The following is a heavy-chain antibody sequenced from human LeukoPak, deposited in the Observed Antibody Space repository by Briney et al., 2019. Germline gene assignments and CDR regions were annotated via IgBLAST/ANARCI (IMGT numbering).Heavy chain of an antibody. CDR1: GGSIRSSGLY. Sequence: PSETLSLTCTVSGGSIRSSGLYWGWIRQSPGKGLEWIGNIDYAESTYYNPSLKSRITLSADTSKNQLSLRLTSVTAADTAVYYCVRQAGTRTNNWYYFDFWGQGSLVSVSS. CDR2: IDYAEST. D-gene: IGHD1-1*01. J-gene: IGHJ4*02. CDR3: VRQAGTRTNNWYYFDF. V-gene: IGHV4-39*01.